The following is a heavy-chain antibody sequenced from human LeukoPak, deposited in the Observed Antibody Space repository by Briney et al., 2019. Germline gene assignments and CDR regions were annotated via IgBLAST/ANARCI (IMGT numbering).Heavy chain of an antibody. V-gene: IGHV3-30-3*01. CDR3: ARGGRYCSSTSCHSNWFDP. CDR2: ISYDGSNK. CDR1: GFTFSSYA. D-gene: IGHD2-2*01. Sequence: GGSLGLSCAASGFTFSSYAMHWVRQAPGKGLEWVAVISYDGSNKYYADSVKGRFTISRDNSKNTLYLQMNSLRAEDTAVYYCARGGRYCSSTSCHSNWFDPWGQGTLVTVSS. J-gene: IGHJ5*02.